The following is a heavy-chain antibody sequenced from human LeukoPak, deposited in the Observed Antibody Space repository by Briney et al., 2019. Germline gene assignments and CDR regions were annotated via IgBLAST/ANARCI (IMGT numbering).Heavy chain of an antibody. V-gene: IGHV3-53*01. Sequence: GSLRLSCAASGFTVSSNYMSWVRQAPGKGLEWVSVIYSSGDIYYADSVKGRFTISRDNSKNTLYLQMNSLRAEDTAVYYCARGRYYGSGSYYHWYFDLWGRGTLVTVSS. J-gene: IGHJ2*01. CDR2: IYSSGDI. D-gene: IGHD3-10*01. CDR1: GFTVSSNY. CDR3: ARGRYYGSGSYYHWYFDL.